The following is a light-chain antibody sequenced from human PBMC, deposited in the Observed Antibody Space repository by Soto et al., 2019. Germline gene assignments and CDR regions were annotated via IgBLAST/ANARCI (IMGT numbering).Light chain of an antibody. CDR3: QQYNHYYS. CDR2: DAS. CDR1: QSIDRW. V-gene: IGKV1-5*01. Sequence: DIQLTQSPSTLSASVGDRVTLTCRASQSIDRWLAWYQQKVGKAHELLIHDASSLESGVPSRFSGSGSGTEFTLTINSLQPDDFATYYCQQYNHYYSFGQGTKLEIK. J-gene: IGKJ2*03.